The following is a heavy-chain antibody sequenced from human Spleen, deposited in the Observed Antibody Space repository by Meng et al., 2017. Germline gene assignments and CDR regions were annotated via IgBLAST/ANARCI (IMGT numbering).Heavy chain of an antibody. V-gene: IGHV3-11*04. Sequence: QVQLVGSGRGLVKAGGSLRLSCAAAGFTFSDYYMNWIRQAPGKGLEWVSYISNSGTTTHHADSVKDRFTISRDNAKNSLYLQMNSLRAEDTAVYYCARDILAGGFDPWGQGTLVTVSS. CDR1: GFTFSDYY. CDR2: ISNSGTTT. J-gene: IGHJ5*02. CDR3: ARDILAGGFDP. D-gene: IGHD3-3*02.